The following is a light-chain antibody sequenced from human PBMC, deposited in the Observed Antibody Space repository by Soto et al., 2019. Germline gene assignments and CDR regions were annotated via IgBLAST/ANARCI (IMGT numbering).Light chain of an antibody. V-gene: IGLV4-69*01. CDR3: QTWATGIRV. J-gene: IGLJ3*02. CDR2: LNSDGSH. Sequence: QAVLTQSPSASASLGASVKLTCTLSSGYSSNAIAWHQQQPEKGPRYLMKLNSDGSHSKGDGIPDRFSGSSSGAERYLTISSLQSEDEADYYCQTWATGIRVFGGGTQLTVL. CDR1: SGYSSNA.